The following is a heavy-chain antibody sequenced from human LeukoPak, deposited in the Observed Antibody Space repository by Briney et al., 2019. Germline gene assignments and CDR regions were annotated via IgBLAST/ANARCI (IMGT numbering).Heavy chain of an antibody. CDR2: IGTAGDT. D-gene: IGHD3-22*01. CDR3: ARGQVGDDSSGHDAFDI. J-gene: IGHJ3*02. V-gene: IGHV3-13*01. CDR1: GFTFSSYD. Sequence: PGGSLRLSCAASGFTFSSYDMHWVRQATGKGLEWVSAIGTAGDTYYPGSVKGRFTISRENAKNSLYLQMNSLRAGDTAVYYCARGQVGDDSSGHDAFDIWGQGTMVTVSS.